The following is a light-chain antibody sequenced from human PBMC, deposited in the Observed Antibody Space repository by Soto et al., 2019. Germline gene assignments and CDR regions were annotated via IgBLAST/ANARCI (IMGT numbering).Light chain of an antibody. CDR2: GAS. J-gene: IGKJ1*01. Sequence: DIQMTQSPTSLSASVGDRVTITCRASQSITTFLNWYQQKPGKAPELLIFGASRLQSGVPSRFSGGGSGTDFTLTISSLQPEDFASYHCQQTLSATWTFGKGTKVDI. V-gene: IGKV1-39*01. CDR3: QQTLSATWT. CDR1: QSITTF.